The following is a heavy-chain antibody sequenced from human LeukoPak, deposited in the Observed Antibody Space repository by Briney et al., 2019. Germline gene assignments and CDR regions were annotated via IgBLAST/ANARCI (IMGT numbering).Heavy chain of an antibody. V-gene: IGHV4-39*01. CDR3: ARHEYSGSYYGLSWFDP. J-gene: IGHJ5*02. D-gene: IGHD1-26*01. CDR2: IYYSGST. CDR1: GGSISSSGYY. Sequence: PSETLSLTCTVSGGSISSSGYYWGWIRQPPGKGLEWIASIYYSGSTYYNPSLKSRVTISVDTSKNQLSLKLSSLTAADTAVYYCARHEYSGSYYGLSWFDPWGQGTLVSVSS.